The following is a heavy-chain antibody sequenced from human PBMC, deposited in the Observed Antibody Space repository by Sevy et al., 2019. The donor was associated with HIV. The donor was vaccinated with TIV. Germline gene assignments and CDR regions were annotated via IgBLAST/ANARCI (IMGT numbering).Heavy chain of an antibody. CDR1: GFTFDDYA. J-gene: IGHJ4*01. Sequence: GGSLRLSCAASGFTFDDYAMHWVRQAPGKGLEWVSGISWNSASIDYADSVKGRFTISRDSAKSSLYLQMKSLRAEDTALYYCARDRHDGYCTNGVCFNFDNWGQGTLVTVSS. D-gene: IGHD2-8*01. CDR2: ISWNSASI. CDR3: ARDRHDGYCTNGVCFNFDN. V-gene: IGHV3-9*01.